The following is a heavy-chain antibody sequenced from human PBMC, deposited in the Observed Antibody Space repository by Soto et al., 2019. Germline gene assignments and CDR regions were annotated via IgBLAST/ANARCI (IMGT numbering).Heavy chain of an antibody. V-gene: IGHV3-11*01. D-gene: IGHD7-27*01. CDR3: AKENWASPDA. CDR2: ISKDSGRAT. Sequence: LVESGGALVKAGGSLRLSCAASGFIFRDWFMSWIRQAPGKGREWISYISKDSGRATRYADSVKGRSTNSRENAQNSLFLQMNTLTVEDTAVYCCAKENWASPDAWGQGTLVTVSS. CDR1: GFIFRDWF. J-gene: IGHJ5*02.